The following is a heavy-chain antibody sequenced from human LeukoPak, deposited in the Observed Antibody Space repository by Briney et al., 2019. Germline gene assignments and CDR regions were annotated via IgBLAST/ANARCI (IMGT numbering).Heavy chain of an antibody. CDR3: AREIMARSSWSNFDY. CDR1: GYTFTSYG. Sequence: GASVKVSCKASGYTFTSYGISWVRQAPGQGLEWMGWISAYNGNTNYAQKLQGRVTMTTDTSTSTAYMELRSLRSDDTAVYYCAREIMARSSWSNFDYWGQGTLVTVSS. J-gene: IGHJ4*02. CDR2: ISAYNGNT. V-gene: IGHV1-18*01. D-gene: IGHD6-13*01.